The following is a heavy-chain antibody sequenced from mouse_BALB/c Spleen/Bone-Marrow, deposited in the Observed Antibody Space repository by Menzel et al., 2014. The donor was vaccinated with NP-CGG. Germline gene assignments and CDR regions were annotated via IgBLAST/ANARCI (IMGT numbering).Heavy chain of an antibody. V-gene: IGHV1S137*01. J-gene: IGHJ4*01. D-gene: IGHD2-14*01. Sequence: QVQLQQSGAELVRPGVSVKISCKGSGYTFTDYAIHWVKQSHAKSLEWIGLISGYYGDAIYNQKFKGKAMMTVDKSSSTAYMDLARLTSEDSAIYYCARSGKVRNAMDYWGQGTSVTVSS. CDR3: ARSGKVRNAMDY. CDR2: ISGYYGDA. CDR1: GYTFTDYA.